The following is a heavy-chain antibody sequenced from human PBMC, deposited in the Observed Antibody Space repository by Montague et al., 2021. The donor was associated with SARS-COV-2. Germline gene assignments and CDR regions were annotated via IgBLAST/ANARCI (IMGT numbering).Heavy chain of an antibody. V-gene: IGHV4-61*02. Sequence: TLSLTCTVSGASISSTNYNWSWIRQPAGKGRDWIGRIYSSGVTNSNPSLKSRVSISIAPSKNEFSLKLSSVTAADTSVYYCACIINHFYSDGTRSLFDHWGQGIMVTASS. CDR1: GASISSTNYN. D-gene: IGHD5-18*01. CDR3: ACIINHFYSDGTRSLFDH. CDR2: IYSSGVT. J-gene: IGHJ4*02.